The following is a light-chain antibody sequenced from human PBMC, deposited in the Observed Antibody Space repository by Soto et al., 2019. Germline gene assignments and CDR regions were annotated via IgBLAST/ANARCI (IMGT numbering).Light chain of an antibody. Sequence: QSALTQPRSVSGSPGQSVTISCTGTSSDVGGYNYVSWYQQHPGKAPKVMIYDVSERPSGVPDRFSGSKSGNTASLTISGLQAENEADYYCCSYAGSPRYVLGTGTKLTAL. CDR2: DVS. CDR1: SSDVGGYNY. V-gene: IGLV2-11*01. CDR3: CSYAGSPRYV. J-gene: IGLJ1*01.